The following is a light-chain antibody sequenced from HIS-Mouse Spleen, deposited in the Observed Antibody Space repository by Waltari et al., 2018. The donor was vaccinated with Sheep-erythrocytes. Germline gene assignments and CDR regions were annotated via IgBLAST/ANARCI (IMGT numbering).Light chain of an antibody. CDR1: QSVSSSY. V-gene: IGKV3-20*01. J-gene: IGKJ1*01. CDR3: QQYGSSPWP. Sequence: EIVLTQSPGTLSLSPGERATLSCRASQSVSSSYLAWYQQKPGQAPRLLIYGASSRATGIPDRLSGSGSGTDFTLTISRLEPEDFAVYYCQQYGSSPWPFGQGTKVEIK. CDR2: GAS.